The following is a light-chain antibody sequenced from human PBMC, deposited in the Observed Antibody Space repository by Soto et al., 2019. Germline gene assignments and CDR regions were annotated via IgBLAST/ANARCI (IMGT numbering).Light chain of an antibody. CDR2: GAS. CDR1: QSVSRN. J-gene: IGKJ2*01. CDR3: QQYGDWPPET. Sequence: EVVLTQSPATLSVSPGDRATLSCRASQSVSRNLAWYQQKPGQAPRLLIYGASTRATGVPARFSGSGSPTEFTPSISSLQSEDVAVYYCQQYGDWPPETFGQGTKLEI. V-gene: IGKV3-15*01.